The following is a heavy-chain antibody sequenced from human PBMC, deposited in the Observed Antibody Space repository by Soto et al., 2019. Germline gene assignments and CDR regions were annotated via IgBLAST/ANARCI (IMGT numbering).Heavy chain of an antibody. Sequence: GGSLRLSCAASGFNFSNHWMHWVRQRPAEGLVWVSRITSDGKSKAYAESVKGRFAISRDNAKNTLYLQMNGLTAEDTAVYYCERESGDWPLNWLDTWGKGTRATVSS. CDR2: ITSDGKSK. CDR3: ERESGDWPLNWLDT. D-gene: IGHD2-21*02. J-gene: IGHJ5*02. V-gene: IGHV3-74*01. CDR1: GFNFSNHW.